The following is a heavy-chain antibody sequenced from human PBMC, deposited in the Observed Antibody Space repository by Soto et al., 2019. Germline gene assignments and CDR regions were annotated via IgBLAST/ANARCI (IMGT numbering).Heavy chain of an antibody. CDR1: GYTFTGYY. D-gene: IGHD3-3*01. CDR3: ARDTRKYYDFWSGYWGYYMDV. CDR2: INPNSGGT. Sequence: GASVKVSCKASGYTFTGYYMHWVRQAPRQGLEWMGWINPNSGGTNYAQKFQGWVTMTRDTSISTAYMELSRLRSDDTAVYYCARDTRKYYDFWSGYWGYYMDVWGKGTTVTVSS. V-gene: IGHV1-2*04. J-gene: IGHJ6*03.